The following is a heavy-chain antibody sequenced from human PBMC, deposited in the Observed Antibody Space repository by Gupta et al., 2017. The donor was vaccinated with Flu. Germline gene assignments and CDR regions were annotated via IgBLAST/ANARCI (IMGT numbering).Heavy chain of an antibody. J-gene: IGHJ4*02. V-gene: IGHV1-69*06. D-gene: IGHD2-15*01. CDR2: IIPLFGTP. CDR3: ARSGVGYHPYFDY. CDR1: EGTFNTFS. Sequence: QVQLVQSGAEVKKPGSSVKVSCKASEGTFNTFSITWVRQAPGQGLEWMGGIIPLFGTPTYAQKFQGRVTISADKSTDTAYVELSSLRSEDTAVDYCARSGVGYHPYFDYWGQGTLVSVSS.